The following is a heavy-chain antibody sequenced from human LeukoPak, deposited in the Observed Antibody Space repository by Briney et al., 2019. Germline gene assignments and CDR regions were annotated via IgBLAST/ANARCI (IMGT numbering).Heavy chain of an antibody. Sequence: ASVKVSCKASGYTFTNYGISWVRQAPGQGLEWMGWISADNGDTNYAQNLQDRVTMTTDTSTSTVYMELRSLRSDDTAVYYYARDWACSGGAWRDCFDPWGQGTLVTVSS. CDR3: ARDWACSGGAWRDCFDP. CDR1: GYTFTNYG. D-gene: IGHD2-15*01. CDR2: ISADNGDT. V-gene: IGHV1-18*01. J-gene: IGHJ5*02.